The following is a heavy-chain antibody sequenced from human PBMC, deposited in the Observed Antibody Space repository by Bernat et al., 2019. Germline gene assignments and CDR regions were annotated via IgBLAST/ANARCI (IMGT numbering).Heavy chain of an antibody. CDR1: GGSFSGYY. D-gene: IGHD6-13*01. V-gene: IGHV4-34*01. CDR2: INRSGST. CDR3: AGSFIAAAYYFDY. Sequence: QVQLQQWGAGLLKPSETLSLTCAVYGGSFSGYYWSWIRQPPGKGLEWIGEINRSGSTNYNPSLKSRVTISVDTSKNQFSLKLRSVTAADTAVYYCAGSFIAAAYYFDYWGQGTLVTVSS. J-gene: IGHJ4*02.